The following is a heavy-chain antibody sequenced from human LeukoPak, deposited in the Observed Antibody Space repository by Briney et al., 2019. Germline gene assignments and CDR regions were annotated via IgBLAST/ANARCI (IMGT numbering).Heavy chain of an antibody. CDR1: GFIFSSYV. CDR2: ISGSGGTT. J-gene: IGHJ4*02. Sequence: GGSLRLSCAASGFIFSSYVMTWVRQAPGKGLEWVSAISGSGGTTNYADSVKGRFTISRDNSKNTVYLQMNSLRAEDTAVYFCAKGASCGGDCYSYFDYWGQRTLVTVSS. CDR3: AKGASCGGDCYSYFDY. V-gene: IGHV3-23*01. D-gene: IGHD2-21*02.